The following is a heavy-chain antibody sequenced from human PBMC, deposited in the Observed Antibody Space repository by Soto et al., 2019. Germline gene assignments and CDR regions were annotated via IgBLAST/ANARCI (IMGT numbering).Heavy chain of an antibody. CDR2: ISSSSSYI. CDR1: GFTSSSYS. CDR3: ARDPNYDFWSGYLLYYYGMDV. D-gene: IGHD3-3*01. Sequence: GSLRLSCAASGFTSSSYSMNWVRQAPGKGLEWVSSISSSSSYIYYADSVKGRFTISRDNAKNSLYLQMNSLRAEDTAVYYCARDPNYDFWSGYLLYYYGMDVWGQGXTVTVYS. V-gene: IGHV3-21*01. J-gene: IGHJ6*02.